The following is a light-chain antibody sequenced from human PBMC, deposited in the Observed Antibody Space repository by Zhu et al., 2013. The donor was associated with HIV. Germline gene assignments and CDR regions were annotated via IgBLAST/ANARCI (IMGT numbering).Light chain of an antibody. CDR2: KAS. CDR3: QQYNSYSKT. Sequence: DIQLTQSPSFLSASVGDRVRITCRASQGIATYLAWYQQKPGKAPKLLIYKASSLESGVPSRFSGSGSGTEFTLTISSLQTDDFATYYCQQYNSYSKTFGQGTKVEIK. J-gene: IGKJ1*01. V-gene: IGKV1-5*03. CDR1: QGIATY.